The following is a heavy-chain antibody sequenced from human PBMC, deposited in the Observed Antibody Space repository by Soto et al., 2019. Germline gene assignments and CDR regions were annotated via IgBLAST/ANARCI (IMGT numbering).Heavy chain of an antibody. D-gene: IGHD5-12*01. CDR1: GYTLTELS. Sequence: GASVKVSCKVSGYTLTELSMHWVRQAPGKGLEWMGGFDPEDGETIYAQKFQGRVTMTEDTSTDTAYMELSSLRSEDTAVYYCATAIPIIVATNSLDYWGQGTLVTVSS. V-gene: IGHV1-24*01. CDR2: FDPEDGET. CDR3: ATAIPIIVATNSLDY. J-gene: IGHJ4*02.